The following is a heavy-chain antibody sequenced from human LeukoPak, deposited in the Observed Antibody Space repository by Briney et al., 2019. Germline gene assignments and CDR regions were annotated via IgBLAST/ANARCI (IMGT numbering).Heavy chain of an antibody. CDR2: IYPGDSDT. J-gene: IGHJ3*02. CDR1: GYSFTSYW. D-gene: IGHD5-24*01. V-gene: IGHV5-51*01. Sequence: GESLQISCKGSGYSFTSYWIGWVRQMPGKGLEWMGIIYPGDSDTRYSPSFQGQVTISADKSISTAYLQWSSLKASDTAMYYCARHRRDGYNRLYDAFDIWGQGTMVTVSS. CDR3: ARHRRDGYNRLYDAFDI.